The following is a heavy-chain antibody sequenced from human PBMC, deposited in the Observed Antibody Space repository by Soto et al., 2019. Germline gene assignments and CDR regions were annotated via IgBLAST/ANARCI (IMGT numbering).Heavy chain of an antibody. CDR2: ISDSGDGA. CDR1: GITFSTYP. V-gene: IGHV3-23*01. J-gene: IGHJ4*02. CDR3: AKGRRPFCSGGTCYWTDDY. Sequence: EVQLLESGGGVVQPGGSLRLACEASGITFSTYPMSWVRQAPGKGLEWVSAISDSGDGAYYADSVKGRFTISRDNSKNTLYLRMNALRADDTAFYYCAKGRRPFCSGGTCYWTDDYWGQGTLVTVSS. D-gene: IGHD2-15*01.